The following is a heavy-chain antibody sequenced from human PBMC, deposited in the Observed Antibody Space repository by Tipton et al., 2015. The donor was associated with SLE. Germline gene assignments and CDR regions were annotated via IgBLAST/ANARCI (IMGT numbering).Heavy chain of an antibody. V-gene: IGHV4-30-2*01. CDR1: GGSISSGGSS. CDR3: ARSPRGGYYYYGMDV. J-gene: IGHJ6*02. D-gene: IGHD6-13*01. CDR2: LYPSGST. Sequence: TLSLTCAVSGGSISSGGSSWSWIRQPPGKGLEWIGFLYPSGSTYYNPSLKSRVTISVHRSKNQLSLRLNSVTAADTAVYYCARSPRGGYYYYGMDVWGQGTTVTVSS.